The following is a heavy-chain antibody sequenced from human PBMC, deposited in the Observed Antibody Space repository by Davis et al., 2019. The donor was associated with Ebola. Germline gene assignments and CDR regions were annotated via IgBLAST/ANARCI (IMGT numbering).Heavy chain of an antibody. J-gene: IGHJ4*02. V-gene: IGHV3-23*01. CDR3: ARGTPMGLDYFDY. CDR1: GFTFSSYA. D-gene: IGHD4/OR15-4a*01. CDR2: ISGSGGST. Sequence: PGGSLRLSCAASGFTFSSYAMSWVRQAPGKGLEWVSAISGSGGSTYYADSVKGRFTISRDSANNTLYLQMNSLRVEDTAVYYCARGTPMGLDYFDYWGQGTLVTVSS.